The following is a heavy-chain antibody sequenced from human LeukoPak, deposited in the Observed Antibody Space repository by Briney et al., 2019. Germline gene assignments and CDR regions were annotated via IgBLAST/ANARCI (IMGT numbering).Heavy chain of an antibody. J-gene: IGHJ4*02. V-gene: IGHV3-15*01. CDR2: VKSKTHGGTT. CDR3: TTERPYFDN. Sequence: PGGSLRLSCAASGFTFSDAWMSWVRQAPGKGLGWVGRVKSKTHGGTTAYAPPVKGRFTISRDDSKTTVYLQMNSRKSEDAALYYCTTERPYFDNWGQGTLVTVPS. CDR1: GFTFSDAW.